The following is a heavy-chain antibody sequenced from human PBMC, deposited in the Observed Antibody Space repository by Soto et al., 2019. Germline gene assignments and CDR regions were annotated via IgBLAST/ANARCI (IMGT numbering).Heavy chain of an antibody. V-gene: IGHV1-69*04. D-gene: IGHD6-19*01. Sequence: ASVKVSCKASGGTFRSYTISWVRQAPGQGLEWMGRIIPILGIANYAQKFQGRVTITADKSTSTAYMELSSLRSEDTAVYYCARDGVAVAPRAFDYWGQGTLVTVSS. J-gene: IGHJ4*02. CDR3: ARDGVAVAPRAFDY. CDR2: IIPILGIA. CDR1: GGTFRSYT.